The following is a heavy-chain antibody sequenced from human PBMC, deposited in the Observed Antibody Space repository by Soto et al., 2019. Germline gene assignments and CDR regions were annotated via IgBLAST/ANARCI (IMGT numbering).Heavy chain of an antibody. D-gene: IGHD4-17*01. V-gene: IGHV4-31*03. CDR2: IYYSGST. CDR1: GGSISSGGYY. J-gene: IGHJ4*02. Sequence: SETLSLTCTVSGGSISSGGYYWSWIRQHPGKGLEWIGYIYYSGSTYYNPSLKSRVTISVDTSKNQFSLKLSSVTAADTAVYYCARAGPNSVRSDYWGQGTLVTVS. CDR3: ARAGPNSVRSDY.